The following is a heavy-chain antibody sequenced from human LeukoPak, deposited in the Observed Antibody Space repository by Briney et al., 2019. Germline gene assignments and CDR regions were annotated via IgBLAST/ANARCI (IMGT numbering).Heavy chain of an antibody. CDR1: ELSPTNVW. V-gene: IGHV3-7*01. CDR2: IKHDGTEK. D-gene: IGHD2-2*03. J-gene: IGHJ6*04. CDR3: ATFVGIVSGTYTVPGGLLV. Sequence: GGSLRLSCVASELSPTNVWMTWVRRAPGRGLGWVANIKHDGTEKFYVDSVKGRFTISRDNAKNSLYLQMNSLRAEDTAVYYCATFVGIVSGTYTVPGGLLVWGKGTTVTVSS.